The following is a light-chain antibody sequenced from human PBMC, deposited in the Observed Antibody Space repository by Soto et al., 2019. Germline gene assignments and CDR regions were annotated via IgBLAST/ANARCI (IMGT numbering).Light chain of an antibody. V-gene: IGKV3-15*01. CDR1: QNVDTN. Sequence: EIVLTQSPGTLSLSPGERATLSFRASQNVDTNYLAWYQQKLGQAPRVLIYGASTRAAGIPARFSGSGSGTEFILTISSLQSEDFAVYYCHEYNTWPWTFGQGTKVDNK. CDR2: GAS. CDR3: HEYNTWPWT. J-gene: IGKJ1*01.